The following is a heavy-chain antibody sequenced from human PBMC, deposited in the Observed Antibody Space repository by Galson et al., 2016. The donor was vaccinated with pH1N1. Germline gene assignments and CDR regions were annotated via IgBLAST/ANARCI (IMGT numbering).Heavy chain of an antibody. D-gene: IGHD3-10*01. V-gene: IGHV6-1*01. CDR3: ARDRGSTLFYNYGMDV. CDR1: GDSVSSTNCA. CDR2: TYYRSKWYN. Sequence: CAISGDSVSSTNCAWDWIRQSPSRGLEWLGRTYYRSKWYNDYAVSVQSRITINPDTSKNQLSLHLNSVTPEDTAVYYCARDRGSTLFYNYGMDVWGKGPQSSSPQ. J-gene: IGHJ6*01.